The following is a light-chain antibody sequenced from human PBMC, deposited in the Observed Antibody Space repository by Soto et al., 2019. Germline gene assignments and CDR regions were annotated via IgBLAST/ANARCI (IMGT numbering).Light chain of an antibody. CDR1: SSDVGGYNY. V-gene: IGLV2-14*01. CDR2: DVS. J-gene: IGLJ2*01. CDR3: SSYTISTLVV. Sequence: QSVLTQPASVSGSPGQSITISCTGTSSDVGGYNYVSWYQQHPGKAPKLMSYDVSNRPSGVSNRFSGSKSGNTASLTISGLQAEDEADYYCSSYTISTLVVFGGGTKVTVL.